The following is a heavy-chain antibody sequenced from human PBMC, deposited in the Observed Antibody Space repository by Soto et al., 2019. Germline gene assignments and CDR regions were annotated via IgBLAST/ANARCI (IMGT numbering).Heavy chain of an antibody. D-gene: IGHD3-10*01. CDR3: ARDQYYYGSGRPLPYYYYYGMDV. J-gene: IGHJ6*02. CDR2: INPNSGGT. V-gene: IGHV1-2*04. CDR1: GYTFTGYY. Sequence: ASVKVSCKASGYTFTGYYMHWVRQAPGQGLEWMGWINPNSGGTNYAQKFQGWVTMTRDTSISTAYMELSRLRSDDTAVYYCARDQYYYGSGRPLPYYYYYGMDVWGQGTTVTVSS.